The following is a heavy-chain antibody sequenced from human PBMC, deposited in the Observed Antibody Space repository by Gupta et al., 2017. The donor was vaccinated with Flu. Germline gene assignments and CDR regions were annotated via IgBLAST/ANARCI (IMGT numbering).Heavy chain of an antibody. J-gene: IGHJ6*03. D-gene: IGHD2-2*01. V-gene: IGHV3-30*18. CDR3: AKDGPWTASCPYYCYYMDV. CDR1: GFTFSSDG. Sequence: QMQLVESGGGVVQFGTSLSISCAASGFTFSSDGMQWVLRATGTGLEGVADIASDGSHKDYADSVRGRFTISRDNSNNTLSLEMDSLRVEDKAVYYCAKDGPWTASCPYYCYYMDVWGKGTTVTVSS. CDR2: IASDGSHK.